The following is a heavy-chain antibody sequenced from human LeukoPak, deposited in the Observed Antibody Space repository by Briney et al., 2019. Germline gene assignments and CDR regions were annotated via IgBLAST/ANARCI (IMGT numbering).Heavy chain of an antibody. Sequence: SETLSLTCTVSGGSLSNSYWSWIRQPAGKGLEWIGRIYTSGSTNYNPSLKSRVTMSVDTSKNQFSLKLSSVTAADTAVYYCARPGVGSGRYGAFDIWGQGTMVTVSS. CDR2: IYTSGST. V-gene: IGHV4-4*07. CDR3: ARPGVGSGRYGAFDI. CDR1: GGSLSNSY. D-gene: IGHD5-18*01. J-gene: IGHJ3*02.